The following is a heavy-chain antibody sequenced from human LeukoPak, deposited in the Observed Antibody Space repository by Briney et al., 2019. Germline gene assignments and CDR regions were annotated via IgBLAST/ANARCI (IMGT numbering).Heavy chain of an antibody. V-gene: IGHV3-11*04. Sequence: PGGSLRLPCIGSGFTFSDRYMAWIRQRPGKGLEWLSYISTSDRRVYLADSVKGRFTVSRDDARKSLFLQMNSLRPDDTAVYYCARDRAVGASDSYDLWGPGTMVIVSS. J-gene: IGHJ3*01. CDR2: ISTSDRRV. D-gene: IGHD4-23*01. CDR3: ARDRAVGASDSYDL. CDR1: GFTFSDRY.